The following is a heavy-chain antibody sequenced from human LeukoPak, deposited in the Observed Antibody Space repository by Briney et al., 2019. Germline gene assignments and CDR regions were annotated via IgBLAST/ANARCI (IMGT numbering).Heavy chain of an antibody. Sequence: PGGSLRLSCAASGFTYSLCDMHWVRQATGKSLEWVSGIGTVGDTYYADSVKGRFTISRENAKNSLSLQMDSLRAGDTAVYYCTRDLREGTTPDASDIWGQGTMVTVSS. D-gene: IGHD1-7*01. CDR3: TRDLREGTTPDASDI. J-gene: IGHJ3*02. CDR1: GFTYSLCD. V-gene: IGHV3-13*01. CDR2: IGTVGDT.